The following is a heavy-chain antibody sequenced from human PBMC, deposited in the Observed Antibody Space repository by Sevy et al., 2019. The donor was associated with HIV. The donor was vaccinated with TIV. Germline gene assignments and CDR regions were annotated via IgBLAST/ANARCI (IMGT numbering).Heavy chain of an antibody. CDR2: ISGDSGHT. V-gene: IGHV3-11*06. D-gene: IGHD3-22*01. Sequence: GGSLRLSCAATGFSLNDYYMTWIRQAPGKGLEWVSYISGDSGHTNYAEPVKGRFTISRDNTKNFVYLRMDGMRAEDTATYYCARDGNSGYYFNYYYYGMDVWGQGTTVTVSS. J-gene: IGHJ6*02. CDR3: ARDGNSGYYFNYYYYGMDV. CDR1: GFSLNDYY.